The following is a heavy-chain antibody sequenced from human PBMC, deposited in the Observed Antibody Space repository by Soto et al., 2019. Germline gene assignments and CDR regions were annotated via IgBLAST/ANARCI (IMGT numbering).Heavy chain of an antibody. CDR3: AKDEGGNSGY. CDR1: GFSFNRYA. D-gene: IGHD4-4*01. CDR2: ISYDGSNK. Sequence: GGSLRLPSAASGFSFNRYAMHWVRQAPGKGLEWVAVISYDGSNKYYADSVKGRFTISRDNSKNTLYLQMNSLRAEDTAVYYCAKDEGGNSGYWGQGTLVTVS. V-gene: IGHV3-30*18. J-gene: IGHJ4*02.